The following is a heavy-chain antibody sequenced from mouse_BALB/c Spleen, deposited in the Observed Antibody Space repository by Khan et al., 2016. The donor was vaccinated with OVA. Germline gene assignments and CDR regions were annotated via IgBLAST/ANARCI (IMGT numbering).Heavy chain of an antibody. CDR3: ARSLYYSYGYGLDY. V-gene: IGHV3-2*02. D-gene: IGHD2-14*01. CDR2: ISSSGSA. Sequence: EVKLLESGPGLVKPSQSLSLTCTVTGYSITSDYAWNWNRQFPGDRLEWMGYISSSGSASYNPSLKSRISITRDTSKNQFFLQLKSVTTEDTATDFCARSLYYSYGYGLDYWGRGSSVTVSS. CDR1: GYSITSDYA. J-gene: IGHJ4*01.